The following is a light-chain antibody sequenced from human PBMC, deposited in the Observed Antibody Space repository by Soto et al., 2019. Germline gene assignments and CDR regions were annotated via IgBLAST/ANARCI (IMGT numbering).Light chain of an antibody. CDR3: QQYNDWPSYT. V-gene: IGKV3-15*01. CDR2: GAS. J-gene: IGKJ2*01. CDR1: QTVTGA. Sequence: EILMTQSPATLSVSPGERATLSCRASQTVTGALAWYQQKPGQAPRLLIYGASTRASGIPDRFSGSGSGTEFTLTITSLQCEDFAVYCCQQYNDWPSYTVGQGTNVEI.